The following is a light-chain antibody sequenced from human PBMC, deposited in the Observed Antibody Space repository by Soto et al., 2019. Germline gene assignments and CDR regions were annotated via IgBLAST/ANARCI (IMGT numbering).Light chain of an antibody. Sequence: EIVMTQSPATLSVSPGERATLSCRASQSVSSKLAWYQQKPGQAPRLLIYGASTRATGIPARFSGSGSGTEFTLTISSLQPDDFATYYCQQYNTYSPERTFGQGTKV. CDR1: QSVSSK. CDR2: GAS. CDR3: QQYNTYSPERT. V-gene: IGKV3D-15*01. J-gene: IGKJ1*01.